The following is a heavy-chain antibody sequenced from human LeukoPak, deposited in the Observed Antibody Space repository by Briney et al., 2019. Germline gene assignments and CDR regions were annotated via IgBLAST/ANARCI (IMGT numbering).Heavy chain of an antibody. V-gene: IGHV4-59*01. CDR2: IYYSGST. CDR3: ARAHCSGGSCYPDY. J-gene: IGHJ4*02. Sequence: SETLSLTCTVSGGSISSYYWSWIRQPPGKGLAWIGYIYYSGSTNYNPSLKSRVTISVDTSKNQFSLKLSSVTAADTAVYYCARAHCSGGSCYPDYWGQGTLVTVSS. D-gene: IGHD2-15*01. CDR1: GGSISSYY.